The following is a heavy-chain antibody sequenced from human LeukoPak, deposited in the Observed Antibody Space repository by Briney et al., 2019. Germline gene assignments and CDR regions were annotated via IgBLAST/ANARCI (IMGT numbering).Heavy chain of an antibody. J-gene: IGHJ4*02. Sequence: TGGSLSLSCAASGFPFSSYAMSWVRQAPGKGLEWVSAISGSGGSTYYADSVKGRFTISRDNSKNTLYLQMNSLRAEDTAVYYCAKDRSRLESWYFDYWGQGTLVTVSS. D-gene: IGHD3-16*02. CDR3: AKDRSRLESWYFDY. V-gene: IGHV3-23*01. CDR2: ISGSGGST. CDR1: GFPFSSYA.